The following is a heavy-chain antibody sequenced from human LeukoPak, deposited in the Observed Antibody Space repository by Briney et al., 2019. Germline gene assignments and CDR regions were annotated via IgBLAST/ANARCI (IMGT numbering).Heavy chain of an antibody. CDR1: GFTFSSYG. D-gene: IGHD6-19*01. CDR3: ARGSGWYEMGAFDI. CDR2: ISHDGSNK. J-gene: IGHJ3*02. Sequence: GTSLLLCCAASGFTFSSYGMHWVRQAPGKGLEWVAVISHDGSNKYYADSVKGRFTISRDNSKNTLYLQMNSVRAEDTAVYYCARGSGWYEMGAFDIWGQGTMVTVSS. V-gene: IGHV3-30*03.